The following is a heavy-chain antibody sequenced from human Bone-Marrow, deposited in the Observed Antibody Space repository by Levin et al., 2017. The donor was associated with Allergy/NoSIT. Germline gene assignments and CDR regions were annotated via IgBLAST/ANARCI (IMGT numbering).Heavy chain of an antibody. J-gene: IGHJ4*02. D-gene: IGHD6-13*01. V-gene: IGHV3-7*01. CDR2: IKQDGSEK. CDR1: GFTFSSYW. Sequence: GGSLRLSCAASGFTFSSYWMSWVRQAPGKGLEWVANIKQDGSEKYYVDSVKGRFTISRDNAKNSLYLQMNSLRAEDTAVYYCARVPPRCIAAAGTPDYWGQGTLVTVSS. CDR3: ARVPPRCIAAAGTPDY.